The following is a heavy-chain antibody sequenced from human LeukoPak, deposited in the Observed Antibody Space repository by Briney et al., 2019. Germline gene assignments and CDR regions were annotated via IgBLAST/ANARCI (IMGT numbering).Heavy chain of an antibody. CDR3: AREFPRTCYFDY. J-gene: IGHJ4*02. D-gene: IGHD1-14*01. Sequence: ASVKVSCKASGYTFSSYYIHWVRQAPGRGLEYMGIINLSGGSTNYAQKFQGRVTMTRDTSTSKVHMELSSLRSEDTAVYYCAREFPRTCYFDYWGQGTLVTVSS. CDR2: INLSGGST. V-gene: IGHV1-46*01. CDR1: GYTFSSYY.